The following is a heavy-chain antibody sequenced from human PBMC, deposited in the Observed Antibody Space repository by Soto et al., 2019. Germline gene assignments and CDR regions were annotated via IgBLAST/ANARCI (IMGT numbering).Heavy chain of an antibody. CDR2: IYHSGST. CDR1: GGSISSGGYS. D-gene: IGHD1-26*01. J-gene: IGHJ4*02. V-gene: IGHV4-30-2*01. CDR3: ARTAGATDQYYFDY. Sequence: SETLSLTCAVSGGSISSGGYSWSWIRQPPGKGLEWIGYIYHSGSTYYNPSLKRRVTISVDRSKNQFSLKLSSVTAADTAVYYCARTAGATDQYYFDYWGQGTLVTVSS.